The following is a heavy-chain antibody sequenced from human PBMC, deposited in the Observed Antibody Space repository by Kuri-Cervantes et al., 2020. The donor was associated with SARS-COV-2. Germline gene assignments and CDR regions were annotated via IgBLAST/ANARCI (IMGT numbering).Heavy chain of an antibody. V-gene: IGHV4-61*09. Sequence: SETLSLTCAVSGVPVTGGTYYWAWIRQPAGKGLEWIGHLDTSGSTTYNPSLRGRVTISLDPSNNQVSLRLSSVTAADTAVYYCARVPEGGYSFQHWGQGTLVTVSS. CDR2: LDTSGST. CDR1: GVPVTGGTYY. D-gene: IGHD6-13*01. J-gene: IGHJ1*01. CDR3: ARVPEGGYSFQH.